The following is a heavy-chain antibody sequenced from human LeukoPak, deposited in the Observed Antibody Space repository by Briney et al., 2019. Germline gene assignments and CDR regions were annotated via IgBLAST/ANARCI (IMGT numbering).Heavy chain of an antibody. CDR3: VRDFRSADY. CDR1: GFTFSTYC. CDR2: ICPDGTVT. V-gene: IGHV3-74*01. J-gene: IGHJ4*02. Sequence: GGSLRLSCAASGFTFSTYCMHWVRQAPGKGPMWVSRICPDGTVTNYADSVKARFIISRDNARNTVYLQMNSLRVEDTAVYYCVRDFRSADYWGQGTLVTVSS.